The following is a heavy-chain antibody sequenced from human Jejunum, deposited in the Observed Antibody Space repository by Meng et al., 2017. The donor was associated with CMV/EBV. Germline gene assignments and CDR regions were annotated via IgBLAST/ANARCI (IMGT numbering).Heavy chain of an antibody. D-gene: IGHD5-24*01. CDR2: IYASGST. J-gene: IGHJ4*02. CDR3: ARGRLQSEYFDY. Sequence: QVQLQESGPGPVKPSQTLSLPCTVSGGSMSSGDYFWTWIRQPAGKGLEWIGRIYASGSTSYHPSLESRLTISVDTSKNQFSLKMSSVTAADTAVYYCARGRLQSEYFDYWGQGTLVTVSS. CDR1: GGSMSSGDYF. V-gene: IGHV4-61*02.